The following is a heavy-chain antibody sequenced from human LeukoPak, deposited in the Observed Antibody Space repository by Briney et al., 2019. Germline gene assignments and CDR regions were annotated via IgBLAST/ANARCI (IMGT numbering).Heavy chain of an antibody. CDR1: GFTFSNYS. J-gene: IGHJ4*02. Sequence: PGGSLRLSCAASGFTFSNYSMNWVRQAPGKGLEWVSSISNSSSYIYYADSVKGRFTISRDNAKNSLYLQMNSLRAGDTGVYYCARRVAVADNYFDYWGQGTLVTVSS. V-gene: IGHV3-21*01. D-gene: IGHD6-19*01. CDR3: ARRVAVADNYFDY. CDR2: ISNSSSYI.